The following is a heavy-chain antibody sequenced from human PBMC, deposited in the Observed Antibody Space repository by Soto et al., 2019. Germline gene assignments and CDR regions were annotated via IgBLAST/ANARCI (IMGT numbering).Heavy chain of an antibody. D-gene: IGHD3-10*01. CDR2: ISGSGGST. Sequence: GGSLRLSCAASGFTFSSYAMSWVRQAPGKGLEWVSAISGSGGSTYYADSVKGRFTISRDNSKNTLYLQMNSLRAEDTAVYYCAKDLTMVRGVITPHKYYFDYWGQGTLVTVSS. V-gene: IGHV3-23*01. CDR1: GFTFSSYA. J-gene: IGHJ4*02. CDR3: AKDLTMVRGVITPHKYYFDY.